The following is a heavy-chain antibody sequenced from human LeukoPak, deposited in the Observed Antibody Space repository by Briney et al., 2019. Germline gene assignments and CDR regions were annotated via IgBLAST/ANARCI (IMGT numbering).Heavy chain of an antibody. Sequence: GGSLRLSCAASGFTFSSYSMNWVRQAPGKGLEWVLSISSSSSYIYYADSVKGRFTISRDNAKNSLYLQMDSLRAEDTAVYYCAKDSISRYYYDSSGYSDYWGQGNLVTVSS. CDR2: ISSSSSYI. CDR1: GFTFSSYS. J-gene: IGHJ4*02. D-gene: IGHD3-22*01. V-gene: IGHV3-21*04. CDR3: AKDSISRYYYDSSGYSDY.